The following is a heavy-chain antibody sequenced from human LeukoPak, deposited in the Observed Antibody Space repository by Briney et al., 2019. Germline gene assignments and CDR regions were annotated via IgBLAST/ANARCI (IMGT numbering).Heavy chain of an antibody. D-gene: IGHD1-14*01. V-gene: IGHV4-4*07. CDR2: IFTSGST. CDR1: GGSISSYY. CDR3: ARDQGSIILGYFDY. J-gene: IGHJ4*02. Sequence: SETLSLTCTVSGGSISSYYWSWIRQPAGKGLEWIGRIFTSGSTDYNPSLKSRVTMSVDASKNQFSLKLSSVTAADTAVYYCARDQGSIILGYFDYWGQGTLVTVSS.